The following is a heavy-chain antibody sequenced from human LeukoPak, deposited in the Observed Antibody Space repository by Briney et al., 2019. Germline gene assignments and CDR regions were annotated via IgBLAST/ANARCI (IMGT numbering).Heavy chain of an antibody. CDR1: GFTFSSYE. D-gene: IGHD2-8*01. CDR2: ISSSGSTI. V-gene: IGHV3-48*03. Sequence: GGSLRLSCAASGFTFSSYEMNWVRQAPGKGLEWVSYISSSGSTIYYADSVKGRFTISRDNSKNSVYLQMNSLKYEDTAVYYCAKGGPLGDTNRFDQWGQGTLVSVSS. CDR3: AKGGPLGDTNRFDQ. J-gene: IGHJ4*02.